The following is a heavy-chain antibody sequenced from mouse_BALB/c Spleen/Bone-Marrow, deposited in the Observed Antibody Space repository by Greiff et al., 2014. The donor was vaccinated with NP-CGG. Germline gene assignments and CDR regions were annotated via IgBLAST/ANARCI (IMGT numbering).Heavy chain of an antibody. CDR2: ISYSGST. V-gene: IGHV3-2*02. CDR1: GYSITSDYA. J-gene: IGHJ2*01. CDR3: ARYDYDAGYFDY. Sequence: EVQLQQSGPGLVKPSQSLSLTCTVTGYSITSDYAWNWIRQFPGNKLEWMGYISYSGSTSYNPSLKSRISITRDTSKNQFFLQLNSVTTEDTATYYCARYDYDAGYFDYWGQGTTLTVSS. D-gene: IGHD2-4*01.